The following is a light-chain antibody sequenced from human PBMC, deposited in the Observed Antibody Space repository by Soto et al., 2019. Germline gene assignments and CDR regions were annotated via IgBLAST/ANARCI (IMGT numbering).Light chain of an antibody. Sequence: QSVLTQPPSASGTPGQRVTISCSGSSSNIGSNYVYWYQQLPGTAPKLLIYRNNQRPSGVPDRFSGSQSGTSATLGITGLQTGDEADYYCGTWDNSLSAVFGGGTKLTVL. CDR1: SSNIGSNY. V-gene: IGLV1-47*01. CDR3: GTWDNSLSAV. J-gene: IGLJ2*01. CDR2: RNN.